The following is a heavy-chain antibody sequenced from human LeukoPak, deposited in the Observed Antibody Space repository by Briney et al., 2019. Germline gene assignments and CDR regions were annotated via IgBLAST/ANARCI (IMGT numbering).Heavy chain of an antibody. D-gene: IGHD3-22*01. Sequence: GGSLRLSCAASGFTCSSYGMHWVRQAPGKGLEWVAFIRYDGSNKYYADSVKGRFTISRDNSKNTLYLQMNSLRAEDTAVYYCAKDYYGSSGYFDYWGQGTLVTVSS. V-gene: IGHV3-30*02. CDR2: IRYDGSNK. J-gene: IGHJ4*02. CDR3: AKDYYGSSGYFDY. CDR1: GFTCSSYG.